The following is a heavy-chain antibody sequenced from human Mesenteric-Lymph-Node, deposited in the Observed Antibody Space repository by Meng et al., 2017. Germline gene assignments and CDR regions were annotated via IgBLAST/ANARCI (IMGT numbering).Heavy chain of an antibody. CDR3: ARDVAYSGYDCWFDP. CDR1: GFTVSNTY. Sequence: GESLKISCAAYGFTVSNTYMSWVRQAPGKGLEWVSVLYSDDSTYYADSVKGRFTISRDSSNNMVYLQMESLRGEDTAVYYCARDVAYSGYDCWFDPWGQGTLVTVSS. D-gene: IGHD5-12*01. CDR2: LYSDDST. V-gene: IGHV3-53*05. J-gene: IGHJ5*02.